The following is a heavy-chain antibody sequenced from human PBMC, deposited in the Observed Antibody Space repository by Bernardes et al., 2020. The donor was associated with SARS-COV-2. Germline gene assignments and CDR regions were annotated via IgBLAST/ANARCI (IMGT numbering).Heavy chain of an antibody. J-gene: IGHJ6*02. V-gene: IGHV3-9*01. CDR1: GFTFDDYA. Sequence: GGSLRLSCAASGFTFDDYAMHWVRQAPGKGLEWVSGISWNSGSIGYADSVKGRFTISRDNAKNSLYLQMNSLRAEDTALYYCANSGSGHYYYGMDVWGQGTTVTVSS. D-gene: IGHD3-10*01. CDR3: ANSGSGHYYYGMDV. CDR2: ISWNSGSI.